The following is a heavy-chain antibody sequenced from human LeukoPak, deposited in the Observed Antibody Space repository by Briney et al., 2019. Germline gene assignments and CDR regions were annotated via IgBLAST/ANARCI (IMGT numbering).Heavy chain of an antibody. V-gene: IGHV3-23*01. CDR3: AKGSYYPSTGGFDL. CDR2: ISGSGGST. D-gene: IGHD2-8*02. CDR1: GFTFSSYA. Sequence: GGSLRLSCAASGFTFSSYAMSWVRQAPGKGLEWVSAISGSGGSTYYADSVKGRFTIYRDNYKHTLYLQMNRLRAEDTAVYYCAKGSYYPSTGGFDLWGRGTLVTVSS. J-gene: IGHJ2*01.